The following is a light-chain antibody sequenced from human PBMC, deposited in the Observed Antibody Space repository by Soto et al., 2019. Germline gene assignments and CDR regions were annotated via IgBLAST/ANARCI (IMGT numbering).Light chain of an antibody. CDR3: QQYNSYPWT. Sequence: DIQMTRSPSTLSASVGDRVTITCRASQSISSWLAWHQQKPGKAPKVLIYKASTLESGVPSRISGSGSGTEFTLTISSLQPDDFASYYCQQYNSYPWTFGQGTKVEIK. CDR1: QSISSW. CDR2: KAS. J-gene: IGKJ1*01. V-gene: IGKV1-5*03.